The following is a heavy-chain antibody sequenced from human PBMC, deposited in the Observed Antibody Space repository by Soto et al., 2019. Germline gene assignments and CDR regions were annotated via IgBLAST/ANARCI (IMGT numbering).Heavy chain of an antibody. J-gene: IGHJ5*02. CDR3: ARDRYCSGGSCPKGVRWFDP. CDR1: GGTFSSYA. D-gene: IGHD2-15*01. Sequence: VKVSCKASGGTFSSYAISWVRQAPGQGLEWMGGIIPIFGTANYAQKFQGRVTITADESTSTAYMELSSLRSEDTAVYYCARDRYCSGGSCPKGVRWFDPWGQGTLVTVSS. CDR2: IIPIFGTA. V-gene: IGHV1-69*01.